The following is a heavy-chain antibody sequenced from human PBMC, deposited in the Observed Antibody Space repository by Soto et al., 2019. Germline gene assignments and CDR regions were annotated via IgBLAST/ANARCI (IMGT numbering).Heavy chain of an antibody. D-gene: IGHD3-16*01. CDR1: GGFLSESY. CDR3: VRIRYQLPSSVLWLDP. CDR2: INHVGGT. Sequence: SETLSLTCAVYGGFLSESYWTWIRQPPGKGLEWIGEINHVGGTNYNPSLKSRVTMSVDTSQNQFSLRLISVTAAGTATYFCVRIRYQLPSSVLWLDPWGQGTPVTVSS. V-gene: IGHV4-34*01. J-gene: IGHJ5*02.